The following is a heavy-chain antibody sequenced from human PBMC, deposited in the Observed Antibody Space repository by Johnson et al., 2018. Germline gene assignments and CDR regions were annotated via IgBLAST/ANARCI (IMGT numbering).Heavy chain of an antibody. J-gene: IGHJ1*01. Sequence: VQLVESGGGVVQPGRSLRLSCAASGFTFRSYAMHWVRQAPGKGLEWVAVIWHDGSNKFYADSVKGRFTVSRDNSKHTLHLQMNSLRADDTALYYCPSDHSAWPWSDSQQWGQGTLVSVSS. V-gene: IGHV3-33*01. CDR3: PSDHSAWPWSDSQQ. CDR2: IWHDGSNK. D-gene: IGHD2-21*01. CDR1: GFTFRSYA.